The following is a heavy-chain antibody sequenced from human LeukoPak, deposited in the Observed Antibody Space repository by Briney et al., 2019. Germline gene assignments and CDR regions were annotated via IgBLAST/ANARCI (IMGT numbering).Heavy chain of an antibody. CDR1: GFTVSSNY. CDR2: IYSGGST. V-gene: IGHV3-66*01. CDR3: ARASYYYDTSGHYRTPWAFDI. D-gene: IGHD3-22*01. Sequence: PGRSLRLSCAASGFTVSSNYMSWVRQAPGKGLEWVSVIYSGGSTYYAESVKGRFTISRDNSKNTMYLQMNSLRAEDTAVYYCARASYYYDTSGHYRTPWAFDIWGQGTMVTVSS. J-gene: IGHJ3*02.